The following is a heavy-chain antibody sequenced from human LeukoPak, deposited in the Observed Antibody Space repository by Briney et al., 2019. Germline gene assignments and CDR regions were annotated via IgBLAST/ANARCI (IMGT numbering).Heavy chain of an antibody. CDR2: IRYDGSNK. CDR3: AKDGPSWRVVPPGFGYYYMDV. D-gene: IGHD2-2*01. CDR1: GFTFSSYG. Sequence: GGSLRLSCAASGFTFSSYGMHWVRQAPGKGLEWVAFIRYDGSNKYYADSVKGRFTISRDNSKNTLYLQMNSLRAEDTAVYYCAKDGPSWRVVPPGFGYYYMDVWGKGTTVTVSS. V-gene: IGHV3-30*02. J-gene: IGHJ6*03.